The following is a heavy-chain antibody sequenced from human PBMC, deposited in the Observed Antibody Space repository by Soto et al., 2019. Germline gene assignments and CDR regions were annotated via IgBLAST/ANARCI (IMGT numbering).Heavy chain of an antibody. Sequence: PSETLSLTCTVSGSSISSGGYYWSWIRQHPGKGLEWIGYIYYSGSTYYNPSLKSRVTISVDTSKNQFSLKLSSVTAADAAVYYCASRVRGVQGWFDPWGQGTLVTVSS. V-gene: IGHV4-31*03. CDR1: GSSISSGGYY. CDR3: ASRVRGVQGWFDP. D-gene: IGHD3-10*01. J-gene: IGHJ5*02. CDR2: IYYSGST.